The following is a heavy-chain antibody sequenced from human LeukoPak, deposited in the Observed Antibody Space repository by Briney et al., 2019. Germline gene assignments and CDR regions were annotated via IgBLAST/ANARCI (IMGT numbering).Heavy chain of an antibody. CDR1: GGSISSGGYY. D-gene: IGHD4-17*01. CDR2: IYYSGST. CDR3: ARARYGDYIDY. J-gene: IGHJ4*02. V-gene: IGHV4-31*03. Sequence: PSETLSLTCTLSGGSISSGGYYWSWIRQHPGKGLEWIGYIYYSGSTYYNPSLKSRVTISVDTSKNQFSLKLSSVTAADTAVYYCARARYGDYIDYWGQGTLVTVSS.